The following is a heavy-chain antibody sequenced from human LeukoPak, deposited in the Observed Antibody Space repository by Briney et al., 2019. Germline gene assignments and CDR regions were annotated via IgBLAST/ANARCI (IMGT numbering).Heavy chain of an antibody. CDR2: IKSKTDGGTT. CDR3: NTAYIDSRP. CDR1: GFTFTNAW. J-gene: IGHJ5*02. Sequence: KPGGSLRLSCAASGFTFTNAWMTWVRQAPGKVPERVGRIKSKTDGGTTDYAAPVKGRFIISRDDSKNTLYLEMNSLKTGDTAVYYCNTAYIDSRPWGQGTLVTVSS. V-gene: IGHV3-15*01. D-gene: IGHD2-21*01.